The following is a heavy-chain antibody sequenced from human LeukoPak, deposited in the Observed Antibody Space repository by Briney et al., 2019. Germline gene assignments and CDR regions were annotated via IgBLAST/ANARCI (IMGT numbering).Heavy chain of an antibody. D-gene: IGHD2-15*01. CDR2: IYHSGST. V-gene: IGHV4-4*02. Sequence: SGTLSLTCAVSGGSISSSNWWSWVRQPPGKGLEWIGEIYHSGSTNYNPSLKSRVSISVDKSKNQFSLKQSSVTAADTAVYYCASRGSGGSYAFDIWGQGTMVTVSS. CDR1: GGSISSSNW. CDR3: ASRGSGGSYAFDI. J-gene: IGHJ3*02.